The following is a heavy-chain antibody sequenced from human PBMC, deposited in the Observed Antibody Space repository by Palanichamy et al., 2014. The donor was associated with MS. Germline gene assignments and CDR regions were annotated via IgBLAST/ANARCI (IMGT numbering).Heavy chain of an antibody. CDR1: GFTFTSYW. J-gene: IGHJ4*02. D-gene: IGHD1-14*01. V-gene: IGHV3-7*03. CDR2: IKQDGSGK. CDR3: AKGDRIYDY. Sequence: EVQLVESGGGLVQPGESLRLSCAASGFTFTSYWMTWVRQAPGKGLEWVANIKQDGSGKYYVDSLKGRFTISRDNAKNSLYLQTNSLRAEDTAVYYCAKGDRIYDYWGQGTLVTVSS.